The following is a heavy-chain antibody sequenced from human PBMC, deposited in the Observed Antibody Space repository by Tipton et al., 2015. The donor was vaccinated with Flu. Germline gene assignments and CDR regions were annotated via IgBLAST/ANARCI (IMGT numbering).Heavy chain of an antibody. D-gene: IGHD2-8*01. CDR1: GFTFNTFT. J-gene: IGHJ4*02. CDR3: ARDPQCSHGVCSLDY. CDR2: ISDSGSYV. V-gene: IGHV3-21*01. Sequence: SLRLSCAASGFTFNTFTMNWVRQAPGKGLEWVSSISDSGSYVYSADSVKGRFTISRDNVKNSLFLQMNSLRAEDTAVYYCARDPQCSHGVCSLDYWGQGTLVTVSS.